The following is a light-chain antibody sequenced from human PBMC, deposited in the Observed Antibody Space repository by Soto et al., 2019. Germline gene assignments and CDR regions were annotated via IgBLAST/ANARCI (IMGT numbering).Light chain of an antibody. Sequence: SVLTQPPSASASLGASVTLTCTLSSGYNNYKVDWYQQRPGKGPLLVMRVGTGGTVGPKGDGIPDRFSVLGSGLNRYLTIKNFQEEDESDYHCGADHGSGSNVVFGGGTKLTVL. V-gene: IGLV9-49*01. CDR3: GADHGSGSNVV. J-gene: IGLJ2*01. CDR2: VGTGGTVG. CDR1: SGYNNYK.